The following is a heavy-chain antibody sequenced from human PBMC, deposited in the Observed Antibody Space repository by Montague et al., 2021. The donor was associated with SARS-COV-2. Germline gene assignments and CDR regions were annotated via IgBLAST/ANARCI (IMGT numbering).Heavy chain of an antibody. V-gene: IGHV4-34*01. CDR3: ARLGFVELWLNLGWFDP. D-gene: IGHD3-16*02. CDR2: ISHPGST. CDR1: TESFNGYY. J-gene: IGHJ5*02. Sequence: SETLSLTCAVYTESFNGYYWTWIRQPPGKGLEWIGEISHPGSTKYNPSLKSRVTMPGDTSKNQFSLELRSVTAADTAVYYCARLGFVELWLNLGWFDPWGQGTLVTVSS.